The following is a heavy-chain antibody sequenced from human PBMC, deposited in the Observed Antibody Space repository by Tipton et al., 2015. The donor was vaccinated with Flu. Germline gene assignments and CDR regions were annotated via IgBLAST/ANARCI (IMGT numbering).Heavy chain of an antibody. D-gene: IGHD1-26*01. CDR3: ARERATTQARGGNYYFDY. CDR2: IWYDGSNK. V-gene: IGHV3-33*01. J-gene: IGHJ4*02. CDR1: GFTFSSYS. Sequence: SLRLSCAASGFTFSSYSMHWVRQAPGKGLEWVAVIWYDGSNKYYADSVKGRFTISRDNSKNTLYLQMNSLRAEDTAVYYCARERATTQARGGNYYFDYWGQGTLVTVSS.